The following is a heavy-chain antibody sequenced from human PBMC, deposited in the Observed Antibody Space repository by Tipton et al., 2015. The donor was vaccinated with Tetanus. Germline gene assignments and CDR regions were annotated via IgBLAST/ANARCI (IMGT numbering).Heavy chain of an antibody. CDR1: GGSISSGGYY. CDR2: IYYSGST. Sequence: TLSLTCTVSGGSISSGGYYWSWIRQHPGKGLEWIGYIYYSGSTYYNPSLKSRVTISVDTSKNQFSLKLSSVTAADTAVYYCAREPYQLPTDIWGQGTMVTVSS. D-gene: IGHD2-2*01. CDR3: AREPYQLPTDI. V-gene: IGHV4-31*03. J-gene: IGHJ3*02.